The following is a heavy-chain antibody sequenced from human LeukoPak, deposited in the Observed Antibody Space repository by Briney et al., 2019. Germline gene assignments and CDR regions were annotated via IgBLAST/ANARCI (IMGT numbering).Heavy chain of an antibody. J-gene: IGHJ5*02. V-gene: IGHV1-8*01. CDR2: MNPKSGDT. D-gene: IGHD3-10*01. CDR1: GYTLTSHD. Sequence: ASVKVSCKASGYTLTSHDINWVRQAAGQGLEWMGWMNPKSGDTGYAQKFQDRVAMTRDTSINTVYMELSSLTSEDTAVYYCARDLYGSGSSGFDPWGQGILVTVSS. CDR3: ARDLYGSGSSGFDP.